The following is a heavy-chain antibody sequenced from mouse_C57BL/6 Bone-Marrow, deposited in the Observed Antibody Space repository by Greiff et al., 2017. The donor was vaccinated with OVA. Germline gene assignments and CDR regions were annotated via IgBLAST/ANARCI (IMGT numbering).Heavy chain of an antibody. CDR2: ISSGSSTI. D-gene: IGHD1-1*01. V-gene: IGHV5-17*01. Sequence: EVNVVESGGGLVKPGGSLKLSCAASGFTFSDYGMHWVRQAPEKGLEWVAYISSGSSTIYYADTVKGRFTISRDNAKNTLFLQMTSLRSEDTAMYYCARTIITTVVAPFDYWGQGTTLTVSS. CDR1: GFTFSDYG. CDR3: ARTIITTVVAPFDY. J-gene: IGHJ2*01.